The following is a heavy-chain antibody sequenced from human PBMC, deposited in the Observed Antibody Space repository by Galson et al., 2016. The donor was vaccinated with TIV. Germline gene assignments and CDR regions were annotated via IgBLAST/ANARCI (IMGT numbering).Heavy chain of an antibody. Sequence: SLRLSCAASGFTFSTYWMHWVRQAPGKGLVWVSRINTDGSTTNYADSVKGRFTISRDNAKNTLYLQMNGLSAEDTAVYYCSRPSHYYDISSFYLLDFWGQGTLVTVSS. CDR2: INTDGSTT. J-gene: IGHJ4*02. CDR1: GFTFSTYW. V-gene: IGHV3-74*01. D-gene: IGHD3-22*01. CDR3: SRPSHYYDISSFYLLDF.